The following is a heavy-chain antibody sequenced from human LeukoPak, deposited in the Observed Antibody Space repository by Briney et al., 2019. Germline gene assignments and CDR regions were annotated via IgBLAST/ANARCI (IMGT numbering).Heavy chain of an antibody. CDR1: GFTFSSYW. D-gene: IGHD5-12*01. V-gene: IGHV4-34*01. J-gene: IGHJ4*02. Sequence: GSLRLSCAASGFTFSSYWMSWVRQAPGKGLEWIGEINHSGSTNYNPSLKSRVTISVDTSKNQFSLKLSSVTAADTAVYYCARGSRGKESLDYWGQGTLVTVSS. CDR2: INHSGST. CDR3: ARGSRGKESLDY.